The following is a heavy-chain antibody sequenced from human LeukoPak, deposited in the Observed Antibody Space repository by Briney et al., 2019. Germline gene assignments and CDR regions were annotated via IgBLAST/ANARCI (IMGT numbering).Heavy chain of an antibody. CDR2: IKEEGSEK. CDR3: ARGHYQLS. J-gene: IGHJ5*02. Sequence: GGSLRLSCAVSGFTFSSYWMSWVRQAPGKGLEWVASIKEEGSEKHYVDSVKGRFTISRDNAKNSLYLQMNSLRAEDTAVYYCARGHYQLSWGQGTLVTVSS. V-gene: IGHV3-7*01. CDR1: GFTFSSYW. D-gene: IGHD2-2*01.